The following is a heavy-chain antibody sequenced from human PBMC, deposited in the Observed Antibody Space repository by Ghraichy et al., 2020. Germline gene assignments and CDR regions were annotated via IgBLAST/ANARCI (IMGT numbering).Heavy chain of an antibody. CDR2: IYPGDSDT. CDR1: GYSFTNYW. J-gene: IGHJ5*02. V-gene: IGHV5-51*01. CDR3: ARKGSSWYGEFDP. Sequence: GESLNISCKGSGYSFTNYWIGWVRQMPGKGLEWMGIIYPGDSDTRYSPSFQGQVTISADKSISTAYLQWSSLKASDTTMYYCARKGSSWYGEFDPWGQGTLVTVSS. D-gene: IGHD6-13*01.